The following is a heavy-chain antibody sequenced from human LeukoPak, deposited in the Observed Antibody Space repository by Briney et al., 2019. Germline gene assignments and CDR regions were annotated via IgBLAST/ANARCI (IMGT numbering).Heavy chain of an antibody. CDR3: ARGRSSRITMIVVVPRGYYMDV. CDR2: INHSGST. D-gene: IGHD3-22*01. Sequence: SETLSLTCAVYGGSFSGYYWSWIRQPPGKGLEWIGEINHSGSTNYNPSLKSRVTISVDTFKNQFSLKLSSVTAADTAVYYCARGRSSRITMIVVVPRGYYMDVWGKGTTVTVSS. CDR1: GGSFSGYY. J-gene: IGHJ6*03. V-gene: IGHV4-34*01.